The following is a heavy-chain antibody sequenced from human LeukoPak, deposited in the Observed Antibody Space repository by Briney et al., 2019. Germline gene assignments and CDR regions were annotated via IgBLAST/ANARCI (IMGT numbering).Heavy chain of an antibody. J-gene: IGHJ2*01. CDR2: IYTSGST. CDR1: GGSISSYY. D-gene: IGHD2-8*02. CDR3: ARVLSTSYFDL. Sequence: PSETLSLTRSVSGGSISSYYWSWIRQPAGKGLEWIGRIYTSGSTSYNPSLKSRVTISVDKPKNQFSLKLSSVTAADTAVYYCARVLSTSYFDLWGRGTLVTVSS. V-gene: IGHV4-4*07.